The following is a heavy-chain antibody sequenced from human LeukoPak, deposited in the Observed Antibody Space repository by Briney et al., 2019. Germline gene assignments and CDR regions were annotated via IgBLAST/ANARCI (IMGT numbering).Heavy chain of an antibody. CDR3: ARSFSIRFLGGEDD. J-gene: IGHJ3*01. D-gene: IGHD3-3*01. Sequence: SETLSLTCTVSGGSISSGSYYWSWTRQPAGKGLEWIGRIYTSGSTNYNPSLKSRVTISVDTSKNQFSLKLSSVTAADTAVYYCARSFSIRFLGGEDDWGQGTMVTVSS. CDR1: GGSISSGSYY. V-gene: IGHV4-61*02. CDR2: IYTSGST.